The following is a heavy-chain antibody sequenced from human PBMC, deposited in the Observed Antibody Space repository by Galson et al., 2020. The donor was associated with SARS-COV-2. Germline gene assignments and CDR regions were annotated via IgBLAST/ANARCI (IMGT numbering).Heavy chain of an antibody. J-gene: IGHJ5*02. V-gene: IGHV2-26*01. Sequence: ESGPTLVNPTETLTLTCTVSGFSLSNARMGVSWIRQPPGKALEWLAHIFSNDEKSYSTSLKSRLTISKDTSNSQVVLTMTNMDPVDTATYYCARLGFYYGSGSQKEVWFDPWGQGTLVTVSS. D-gene: IGHD3-10*01. CDR2: IFSNDEK. CDR3: ARLGFYYGSGSQKEVWFDP. CDR1: GFSLSNARMG.